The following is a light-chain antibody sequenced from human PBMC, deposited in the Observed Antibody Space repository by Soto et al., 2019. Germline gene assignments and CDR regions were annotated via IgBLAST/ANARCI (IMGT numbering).Light chain of an antibody. CDR2: DAS. V-gene: IGKV1-5*01. J-gene: IGKJ1*01. Sequence: IQMTQSPSTLSASVGDRVTITCRASQSISSWLAWYQQKPGKAPKLLIYDASSLESGVPSRFSGSGSGTEFTLTITSLQPDDFATYYCQQYNSYPWTFGQGTQLDIK. CDR1: QSISSW. CDR3: QQYNSYPWT.